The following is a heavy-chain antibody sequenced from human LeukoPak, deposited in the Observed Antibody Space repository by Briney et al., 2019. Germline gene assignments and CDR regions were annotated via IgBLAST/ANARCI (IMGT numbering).Heavy chain of an antibody. J-gene: IGHJ3*02. CDR3: ARRGGLLWFGESSDAFDI. V-gene: IGHV5-51*01. CDR1: GYSFTSYW. CDR2: IYPGDSDT. Sequence: GESLKISCKGSGYSFTSYWIGWVRQMPGKGLEWMGIIYPGDSDTRYSPSFQGQVTISADKSISTAYLQWSSLKASDTAMYYCARRGGLLWFGESSDAFDIWGQGTMVTVSS. D-gene: IGHD3-10*01.